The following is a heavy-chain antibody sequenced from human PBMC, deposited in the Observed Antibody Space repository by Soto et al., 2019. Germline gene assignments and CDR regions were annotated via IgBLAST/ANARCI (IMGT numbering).Heavy chain of an antibody. V-gene: IGHV3-23*01. CDR3: AKSQPMTHPRPGFDY. D-gene: IGHD3-22*01. Sequence: EVQLLESGGDLIQPGGSLRLSCAAAGFTFSSYAMSWVRQAPGKGLGWVSAISSSGVSTFYADSVKGRFTISRDNSRNSLFLQMNSLRAEDTAIYYCAKSQPMTHPRPGFDYWGQGPLVTVSS. J-gene: IGHJ4*02. CDR1: GFTFSSYA. CDR2: ISSSGVST.